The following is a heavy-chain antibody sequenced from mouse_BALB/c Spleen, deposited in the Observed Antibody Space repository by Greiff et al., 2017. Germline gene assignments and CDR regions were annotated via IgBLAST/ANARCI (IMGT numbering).Heavy chain of an antibody. D-gene: IGHD1-1*01. CDR3: NYYCSSYAMDY. J-gene: IGHJ4*01. CDR1: GFNIKDYY. CDR2: IDPENGDT. Sequence: VQLQQSGAELVRSGASVKLSCTASGFNIKDYYMHWVKQRPEQGLEWIGWIDPENGDTEYAPKFQGKATMTADTSSNTAYLQLSSLTSEDTAVYYCNYYCSSYAMDYWGQGTSVTVSA. V-gene: IGHV14-4*02.